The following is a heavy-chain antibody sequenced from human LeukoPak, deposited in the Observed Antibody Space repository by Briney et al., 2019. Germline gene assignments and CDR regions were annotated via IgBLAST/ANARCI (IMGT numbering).Heavy chain of an antibody. Sequence: SETLSLTCAVYGGSFSGYYWSWIRQPPGKGLEWIWEINHSGSTNYNPSLKSRVTISVDTSKNQFSLKLSSVTAADTAVYYCARGRGTMVRGGGYYFDYWGQGTLVTVSS. V-gene: IGHV4-34*01. J-gene: IGHJ4*02. CDR1: GGSFSGYY. CDR3: ARGRGTMVRGGGYYFDY. CDR2: INHSGST. D-gene: IGHD3-10*01.